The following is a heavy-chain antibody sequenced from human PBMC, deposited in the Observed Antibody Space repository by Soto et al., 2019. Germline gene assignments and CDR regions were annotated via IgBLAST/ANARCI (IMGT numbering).Heavy chain of an antibody. Sequence: ASVKVSCKASGGTFSTYTITWVRQAPGQGLEWMGRIIPIIGIINYAQKFQGRVTITADKFTGTAYMELTRLRSDDTAVYYCAGDPDSHYNDSHASSYPWGQGTLVT. V-gene: IGHV1-69*04. CDR3: AGDPDSHYNDSHASSYP. CDR1: GGTFSTYT. D-gene: IGHD3-22*01. CDR2: IIPIIGII. J-gene: IGHJ5*02.